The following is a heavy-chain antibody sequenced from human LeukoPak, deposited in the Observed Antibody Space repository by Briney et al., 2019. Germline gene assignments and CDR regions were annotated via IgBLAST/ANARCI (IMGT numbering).Heavy chain of an antibody. V-gene: IGHV1-8*01. D-gene: IGHD3-22*01. CDR3: ARGCDSSGHPPDDI. CDR2: MNPNSGNT. J-gene: IGHJ3*02. Sequence: ASVKVSCKASGYTFTSYDINWVRQATGQGLEWMGWMNPNSGNTGYAQKLQGRVTMTTDTSTSTAYMELRSLRSDDTAVYYCARGCDSSGHPPDDIWGQGTMVTVSS. CDR1: GYTFTSYD.